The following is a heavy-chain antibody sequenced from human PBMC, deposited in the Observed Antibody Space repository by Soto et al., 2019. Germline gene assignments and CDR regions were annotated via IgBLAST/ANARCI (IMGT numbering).Heavy chain of an antibody. CDR2: INYSGST. J-gene: IGHJ4*02. D-gene: IGHD2-2*01. CDR3: ASVYGGSTSGYAFGNRYDSTFDY. Sequence: SETLSLTCTVSGGSISGYYWSWIRQPPGKGLEWIGEINYSGSTNYNPSLKSRVTISVDTSKNQFSLKLSSVTAADTAVYYCASVYGGSTSGYAFGNRYDSTFDYWGQGTLVTVSS. CDR1: GGSISGYY. V-gene: IGHV4-59*12.